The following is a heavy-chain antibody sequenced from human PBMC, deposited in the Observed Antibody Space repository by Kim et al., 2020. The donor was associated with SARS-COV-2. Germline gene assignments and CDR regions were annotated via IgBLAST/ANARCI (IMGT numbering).Heavy chain of an antibody. D-gene: IGHD3-22*01. CDR1: GFTFSSYG. CDR2: ISYDGSNK. V-gene: IGHV3-30*18. Sequence: GGSLRLSCAASGFTFSSYGMHWVRQAPGKGLEWVAVISYDGSNKYYADSVKGRFTISRDNSKNTLYLQMNSLRAEDTAVYYCAKDFDRDHDWYFDYWGQGTLVTVSS. CDR3: AKDFDRDHDWYFDY. J-gene: IGHJ4*02.